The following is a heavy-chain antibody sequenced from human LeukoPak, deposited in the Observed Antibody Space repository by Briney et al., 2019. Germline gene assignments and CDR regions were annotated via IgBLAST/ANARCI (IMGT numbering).Heavy chain of an antibody. CDR2: ISGSGGST. Sequence: GGSLRLSCAAPGFTFSSYGMSWVRQAPGKGLEWVSAISGSGGSTYYADSVKGRFTISRDNSKNTLYLQMNSLRAEDTAVYYCAGDSSGYYYDAFDIWGQGTMVTVSS. J-gene: IGHJ3*02. V-gene: IGHV3-23*01. D-gene: IGHD3-22*01. CDR1: GFTFSSYG. CDR3: AGDSSGYYYDAFDI.